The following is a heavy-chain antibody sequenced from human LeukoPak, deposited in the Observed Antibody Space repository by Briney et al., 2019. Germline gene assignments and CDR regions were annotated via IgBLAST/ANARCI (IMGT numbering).Heavy chain of an antibody. Sequence: SVKVSCKASGGTFSSYAISWVRQAPGQGLEWMGGIIPIFGTANYAQKFQGRVTVTADESTSTAYMELSSLRSEDTAVYYCARSIVVVPAAIGGGYYYYGMDVWGQGTTVTVSS. CDR2: IIPIFGTA. CDR3: ARSIVVVPAAIGGGYYYYGMDV. J-gene: IGHJ6*02. CDR1: GGTFSSYA. V-gene: IGHV1-69*13. D-gene: IGHD2-2*02.